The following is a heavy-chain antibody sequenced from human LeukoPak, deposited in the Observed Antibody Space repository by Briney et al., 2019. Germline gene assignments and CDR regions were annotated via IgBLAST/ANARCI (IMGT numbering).Heavy chain of an antibody. Sequence: GGSLRLSCAASGFTSSNYWMIWVRQAPGKGLEWVANIKQDGNEKYYVDSVKGRFTISRDNAKNSLYLQMNSLRAEDTAVYYCASGFDSRFFDKWGQGTLVTVSS. J-gene: IGHJ4*02. CDR3: ASGFDSRFFDK. V-gene: IGHV3-7*01. D-gene: IGHD3-22*01. CDR2: IKQDGNEK. CDR1: GFTSSNYW.